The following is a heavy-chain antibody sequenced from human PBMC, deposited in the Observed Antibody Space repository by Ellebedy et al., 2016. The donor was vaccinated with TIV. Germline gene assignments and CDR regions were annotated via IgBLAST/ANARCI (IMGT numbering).Heavy chain of an antibody. CDR1: GFTFSSYG. CDR2: LRYDGSDK. D-gene: IGHD2-8*01. V-gene: IGHV3-33*01. CDR3: ARALYGYCTDGVCYSADH. Sequence: GESLKISCTASGFTFSSYGMHWVRQAPGKGLEWVTVLRYDGSDKYSDSVKGRFTISRDNSKNTLYLQMNNLIADDTAVYYCARALYGYCTDGVCYSADHWGQGTLVIVSS. J-gene: IGHJ4*02.